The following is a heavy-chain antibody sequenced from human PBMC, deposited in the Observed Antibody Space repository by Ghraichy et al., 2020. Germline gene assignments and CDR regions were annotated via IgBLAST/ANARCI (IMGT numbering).Heavy chain of an antibody. V-gene: IGHV3-15*01. J-gene: IGHJ4*02. CDR2: IKSKTDGGTT. D-gene: IGHD6-19*01. CDR3: TTEEIAVAQGFY. Sequence: GGSLRLSCAASGFTFSNAWMSWVRQAPGKGLEWVGRIKSKTDGGTTDYAAPVKGRFTISRDDSKNTLYLQMNSLKTEDTAVYYCTTEEIAVAQGFYWGQGTLVTVSS. CDR1: GFTFSNAW.